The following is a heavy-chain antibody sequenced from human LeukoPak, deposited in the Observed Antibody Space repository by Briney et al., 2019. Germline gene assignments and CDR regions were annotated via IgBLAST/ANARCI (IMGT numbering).Heavy chain of an antibody. Sequence: SETLSLTCTVSGGSFSIYYWSWIRQPAGKGLEWIGRIYTSGNTYYNPSLKSRVTMSVDTSKNQFSLKLSSVTAADTAVYYCASGYYGDYLPYYYYYYYMDVWGKGTTVTISS. CDR3: ASGYYGDYLPYYYYYYYMDV. D-gene: IGHD4-17*01. V-gene: IGHV4-4*07. CDR2: IYTSGNT. J-gene: IGHJ6*03. CDR1: GGSFSIYY.